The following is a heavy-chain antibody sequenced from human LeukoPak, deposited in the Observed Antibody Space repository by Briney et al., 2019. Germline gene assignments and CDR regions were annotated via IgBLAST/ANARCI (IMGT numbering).Heavy chain of an antibody. V-gene: IGHV1-46*01. D-gene: IGHD5-24*01. J-gene: IGHJ5*02. Sequence: ASVKVSCKASGYTFTSNYMHWVRQAPGQGLEWMGVISPSGGSTSYAQKFQGRVTLTRGMSTSTDYLELSSLRSEDTAVYYCARDNSVRDAAWWFNPWGQGTLVTVSS. CDR3: ARDNSVRDAAWWFNP. CDR1: GYTFTSNY. CDR2: ISPSGGST.